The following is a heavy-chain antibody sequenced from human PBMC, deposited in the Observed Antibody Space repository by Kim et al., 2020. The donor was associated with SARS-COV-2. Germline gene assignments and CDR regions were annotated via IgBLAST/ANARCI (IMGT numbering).Heavy chain of an antibody. V-gene: IGHV3-21*01. CDR2: ISSSSSYI. Sequence: WGSLRLSCAASGFTFSSYSMNWVRQAPGKGLEWVSSISSSSSYIYYADSVKGRFTISRDNAKNSLYLQMNSLRAEDTAVYYCALIGCSSTSCYYYYGMDVWGQGTTVTVSS. D-gene: IGHD2-2*01. CDR3: ALIGCSSTSCYYYYGMDV. CDR1: GFTFSSYS. J-gene: IGHJ6*02.